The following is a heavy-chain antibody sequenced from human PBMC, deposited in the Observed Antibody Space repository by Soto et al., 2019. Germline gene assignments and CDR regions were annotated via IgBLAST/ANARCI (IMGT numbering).Heavy chain of an antibody. CDR3: AKVPRADSSGYYYYYYGMDV. D-gene: IGHD3-22*01. J-gene: IGHJ6*02. CDR2: ISGSGGST. CDR1: GFTFSSYA. Sequence: GGSLRLSCAASGFTFSSYAMSWVRQAPGKGLEWVSAISGSGGSTYYADSVKGRFTISRDNSKNTLYLQMNSLRAEDTAVYYCAKVPRADSSGYYYYYYGMDVWGQGTTVTVSS. V-gene: IGHV3-23*01.